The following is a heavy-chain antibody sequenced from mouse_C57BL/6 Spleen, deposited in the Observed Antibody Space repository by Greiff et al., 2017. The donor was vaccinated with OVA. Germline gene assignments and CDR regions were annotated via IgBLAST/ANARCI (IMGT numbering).Heavy chain of an antibody. D-gene: IGHD2-1*01. CDR1: GYAFSSYW. CDR3: ARRRGDYGNFFDF. Sequence: QVQLKQSGAELVKPGASVKISCKASGYAFSSYWMHWVKQRPGKGLEWIGQIYPGDGDTNYNGKFKGKATLTADKSSSTAYMQLSSLTSEDSAVYFCARRRGDYGNFFDFWGKGTTLTVSS. V-gene: IGHV1-80*01. CDR2: IYPGDGDT. J-gene: IGHJ2*01.